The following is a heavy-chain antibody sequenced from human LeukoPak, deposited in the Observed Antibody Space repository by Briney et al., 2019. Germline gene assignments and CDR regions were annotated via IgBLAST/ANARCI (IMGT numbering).Heavy chain of an antibody. CDR2: ISSSGSTI. Sequence: GGSLRLSCAASGFTFSSYEMNWVRQAPGKGLEWVSYISSSGSTIYYADSVKGRFTISRDNAKNSLYPQMNSLRAEDTAVYYCARSPYSSGYSDYWGQGTLVTVSS. J-gene: IGHJ4*02. D-gene: IGHD3-22*01. CDR1: GFTFSSYE. V-gene: IGHV3-48*03. CDR3: ARSPYSSGYSDY.